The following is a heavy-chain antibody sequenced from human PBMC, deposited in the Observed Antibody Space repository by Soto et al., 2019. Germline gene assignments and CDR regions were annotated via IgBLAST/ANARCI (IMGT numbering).Heavy chain of an antibody. Sequence: RGESLKISCQAFGYTFTSYWITCVRQMPGKGLVWMGRIVSSNSYNDYNTSFQGHVNLSVDLSVSSAYLHWRGLKDTDTAAYYCAGRTGLGPIPYDYWGQVTPGTVSS. J-gene: IGHJ4*02. V-gene: IGHV5-10-1*01. CDR2: IVSSNSYN. CDR3: AGRTGLGPIPYDY. CDR1: GYTFTSYW.